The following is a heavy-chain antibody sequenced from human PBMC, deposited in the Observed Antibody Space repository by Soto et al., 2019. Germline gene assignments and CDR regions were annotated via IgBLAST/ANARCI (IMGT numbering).Heavy chain of an antibody. CDR2: ISGSGGST. CDR1: GFTFSSYA. Sequence: GGSLRLSCAASGFTFSSYAMSWVRQAPGKGLEWVSAISGSGGSTYYADSVKGRFTISRDNSKNTLYLQMDSLRAEDTAVYYCAKVYGSGWYIWDYWGQGTLVTVSS. D-gene: IGHD6-19*01. CDR3: AKVYGSGWYIWDY. J-gene: IGHJ4*02. V-gene: IGHV3-23*01.